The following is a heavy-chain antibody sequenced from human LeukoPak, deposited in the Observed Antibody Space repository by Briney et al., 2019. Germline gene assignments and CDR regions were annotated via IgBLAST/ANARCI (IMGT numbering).Heavy chain of an antibody. J-gene: IGHJ5*02. CDR1: GGSFSGYY. CDR3: ARLYASSWYSFGWFDP. CDR2: INHSGGT. D-gene: IGHD6-13*01. V-gene: IGHV4-34*01. Sequence: SETLSLTCAVYGGSFSGYYWSWISQPPGKGLEWIGEINHSGGTNYNPSLKSRVTISVDTSKNQFSLKLSSVTAADTAVYYCARLYASSWYSFGWFDPWGQGTLVTVSS.